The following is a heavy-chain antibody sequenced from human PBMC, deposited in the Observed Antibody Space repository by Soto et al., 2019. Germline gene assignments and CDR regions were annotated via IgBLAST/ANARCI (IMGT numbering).Heavy chain of an antibody. CDR1: GGSIISGGYY. CDR2: IYYSGST. CDR3: ARYYYGSGSPFYYYGMDV. V-gene: IGHV4-31*03. J-gene: IGHJ6*02. Sequence: SETLSLTCTVSGGSIISGGYYWIWIRQHPGKGLEWIGYIYYSGSTYYNPSLKSRVTISVDTSKNQFSLKLSSVTAADTAVYYCARYYYGSGSPFYYYGMDVWGQGTTVTVSS. D-gene: IGHD3-10*01.